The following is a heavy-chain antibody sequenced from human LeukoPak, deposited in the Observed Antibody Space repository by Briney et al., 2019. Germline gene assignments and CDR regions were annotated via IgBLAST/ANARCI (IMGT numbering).Heavy chain of an antibody. CDR2: IIPIFGTA. V-gene: IGHV1-69*05. J-gene: IGHJ4*02. CDR3: ARRGYYGSGKID. CDR1: GGTFSSYA. D-gene: IGHD3-10*01. Sequence: ASVKVSYKASGGTFSSYAISWVRQAPGQGLEWMGRIIPIFGTANYAQKFQGRVTITTDESTSTAYMELSSLRSEDTAVYYCARRGYYGSGKIDWGQGTLVTVSS.